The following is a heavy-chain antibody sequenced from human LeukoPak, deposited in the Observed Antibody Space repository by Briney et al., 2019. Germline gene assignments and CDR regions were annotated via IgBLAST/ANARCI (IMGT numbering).Heavy chain of an antibody. D-gene: IGHD3-22*01. Sequence: GESLKISCKGSGYSFTNYWIGWARQMPGKGLEWMGIIYPGDSDTRYSPSFQGHVTISADKSISTAYLQWSSLKASDTAMYYCASPVVYDAFDIWGQGTMVTVSS. CDR1: GYSFTNYW. CDR2: IYPGDSDT. CDR3: ASPVVYDAFDI. V-gene: IGHV5-51*01. J-gene: IGHJ3*02.